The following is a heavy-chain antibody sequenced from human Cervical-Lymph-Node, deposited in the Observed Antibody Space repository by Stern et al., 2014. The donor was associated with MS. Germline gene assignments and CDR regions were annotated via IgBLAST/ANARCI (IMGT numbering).Heavy chain of an antibody. CDR1: GFTFTSYA. J-gene: IGHJ3*02. CDR3: ARDRNADI. Sequence: VQLVESGGGVVQPGRSLRLSCAASGFTFTSYAMHWVRQAPGKGLEWVAVISYDGGSKSFADSVKGRFTISRDNSKNTLYLQMNSLRAEDTAVYYCARDRNADIWGQGTMVTVSS. CDR2: ISYDGGSK. V-gene: IGHV3-30*04.